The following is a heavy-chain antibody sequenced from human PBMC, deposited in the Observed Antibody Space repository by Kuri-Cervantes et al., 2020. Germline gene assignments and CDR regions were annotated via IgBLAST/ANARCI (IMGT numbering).Heavy chain of an antibody. J-gene: IGHJ4*02. CDR1: GGSISSSSLY. D-gene: IGHD6-19*01. CDR2: VYYSGTT. Sequence: SETLSLTCTVSGGSISSSSLYWGWIRQPPGKGLEWIGSVYYSGTTYYNPSLKSRVTISIDTSKNQFSLNLNSMTAADTAVYYCARVRSVAVAVFDYWGQGTLVTVSS. V-gene: IGHV4-39*07. CDR3: ARVRSVAVAVFDY.